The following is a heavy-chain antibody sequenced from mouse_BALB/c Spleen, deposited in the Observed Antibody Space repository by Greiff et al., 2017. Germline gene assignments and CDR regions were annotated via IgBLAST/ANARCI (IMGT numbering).Heavy chain of an antibody. CDR2: INPGSGGT. CDR3: ARHSSYYFDY. J-gene: IGHJ2*01. Sequence: QVQLQQSGAELVRPGTSVKVSCKASGYAFTNYLIEWVKQRPGQGLEWIGVINPGSGGTNYNEKFKGKATLTADKSSSTAYMQLSSLTSDDSAVYFCARHSSYYFDYWGQGTTLTVSS. CDR1: GYAFTNYL. V-gene: IGHV1-54*01.